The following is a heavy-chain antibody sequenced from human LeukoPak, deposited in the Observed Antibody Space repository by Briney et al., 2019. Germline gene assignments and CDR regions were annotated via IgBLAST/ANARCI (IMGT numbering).Heavy chain of an antibody. Sequence: PGGSLRLSCAASGFTFSTHSMSWVRQAPGKGLEWVSSIDSGSSHIYYADSMKGRFTISRDNAKNSLSLQMGSLRAEDTAVYYCARDFRTQLDGYSPPYHFDFWGQEALVTVSS. CDR2: IDSGSSHI. J-gene: IGHJ4*02. CDR1: GFTFSTHS. CDR3: ARDFRTQLDGYSPPYHFDF. V-gene: IGHV3-21*01. D-gene: IGHD5-24*01.